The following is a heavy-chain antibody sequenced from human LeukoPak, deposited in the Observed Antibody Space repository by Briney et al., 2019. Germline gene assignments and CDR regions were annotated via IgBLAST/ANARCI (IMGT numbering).Heavy chain of an antibody. V-gene: IGHV4-31*03. CDR1: GGSISSGGYY. CDR3: ARDPLYYYDSSGPDAFDI. J-gene: IGHJ3*02. CDR2: IYYSGST. D-gene: IGHD3-22*01. Sequence: SETLSLTCTVSGGSISSGGYYWSWIRQHPGKGLEWIGYIYYSGSTYYNPSLKSRVTISVDTSKNQFSLKLSSVTAADTAVYYCARDPLYYYDSSGPDAFDIWGQGTMVTVSS.